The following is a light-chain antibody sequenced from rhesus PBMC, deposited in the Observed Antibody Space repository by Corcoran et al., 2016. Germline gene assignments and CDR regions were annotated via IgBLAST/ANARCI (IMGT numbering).Light chain of an antibody. CDR2: GVS. CDR3: VQGIAFPYR. Sequence: DIVMTQTPLSLPITPGEPASISCRSSQNLLHNNGKTYLHWYLQKPGQSPQLLIYGVSNRASGVPDRFSGSGSGTDFTLKISKVEAEDVGVYYYVQGIAFPYRFGQGTKVEIK. CDR1: QNLLHNNGKTY. J-gene: IGKJ2*01. V-gene: IGKV2-72*01.